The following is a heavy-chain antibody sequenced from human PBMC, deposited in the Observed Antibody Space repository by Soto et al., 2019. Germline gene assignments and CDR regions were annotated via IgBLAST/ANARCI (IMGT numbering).Heavy chain of an antibody. CDR3: ARAGGSRTYYYYGMDV. V-gene: IGHV1-69*06. CDR2: IIPIFGTA. Sequence: SVKVSCKASGGTFSSYAISWVRQAPGQGLEWMGGIIPIFGTANYAQKFQGRVTITADKSTSTAYMELSSLRSEDTAVYYCARAGGSRTYYYYGMDVWGQGTTVTVSS. CDR1: GGTFSSYA. D-gene: IGHD5-12*01. J-gene: IGHJ6*02.